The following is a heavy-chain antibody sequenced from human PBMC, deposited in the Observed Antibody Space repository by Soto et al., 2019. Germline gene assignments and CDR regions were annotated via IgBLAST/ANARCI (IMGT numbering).Heavy chain of an antibody. V-gene: IGHV3-23*01. CDR2: ISGSGGST. D-gene: IGHD3-22*01. CDR1: GFTFSSYA. J-gene: IGHJ4*02. Sequence: GGSLRLSCAASGFTFSSYAMSWVRQAPGKGLEWVSAISGSGGSTYYADAVKGRFTISRDNSKNTLYLQMNSLRAEDTAVYYCAIPQYYYDSGGYLVSDYWGQGTLVTVSS. CDR3: AIPQYYYDSGGYLVSDY.